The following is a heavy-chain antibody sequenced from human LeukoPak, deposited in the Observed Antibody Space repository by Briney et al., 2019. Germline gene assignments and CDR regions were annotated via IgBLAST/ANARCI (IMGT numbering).Heavy chain of an antibody. J-gene: IGHJ4*02. CDR3: ASPLDSSGYYLGY. CDR2: IWYDGSNE. CDR1: GFTFSSYG. Sequence: GGSLRLSCAASGFTFSSYGMHWVRQAPGKGLEGVAVIWYDGSNEYYADSVKGRFTISRDNSKNTLYLQMNSLRAEDTAVYYCASPLDSSGYYLGYWGQGTLVTVSS. D-gene: IGHD3-22*01. V-gene: IGHV3-33*01.